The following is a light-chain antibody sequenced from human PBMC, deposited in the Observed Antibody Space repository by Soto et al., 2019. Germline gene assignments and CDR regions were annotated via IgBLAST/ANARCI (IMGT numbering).Light chain of an antibody. CDR3: QQYYWPPYT. CDR1: QSVLYSSNNKNY. V-gene: IGKV4-1*01. J-gene: IGKJ2*01. CDR2: WAS. Sequence: DIVMTQSPDSLAVSLGERATINCKSSQSVLYSSNNKNYLGWFQQKPGQTPKLLIYWASTRDSGVPDRFSGSGAGTDFTLTISLQQAEDVADYCWQQYYWPPYTFGQGTKLEIK.